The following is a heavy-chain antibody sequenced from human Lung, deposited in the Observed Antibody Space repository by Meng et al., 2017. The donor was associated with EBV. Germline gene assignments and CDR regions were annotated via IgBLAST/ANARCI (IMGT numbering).Heavy chain of an antibody. D-gene: IGHD3-22*01. CDR3: ARGLWYYDRGGYFDN. CDR2: INHSGST. Sequence: VQQQQWGAGLLKPSANPIPTCCIFGGYFSGYYWCWILQPPGKGLEWSGEINHSGSTNYNPSLKSRVTIAVDTSKNQLSLRLSSVTAAATAVYYCARGLWYYDRGGYFDNWGRGTLVTVSS. J-gene: IGHJ4*02. V-gene: IGHV4-34*01. CDR1: GGYFSGYY.